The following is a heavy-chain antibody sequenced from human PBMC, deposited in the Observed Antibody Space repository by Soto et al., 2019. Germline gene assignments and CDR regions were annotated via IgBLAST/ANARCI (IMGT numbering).Heavy chain of an antibody. D-gene: IGHD6-19*01. CDR1: GYTFTNYA. Sequence: ASVKVSCKASGYTFTNYAMHWVRQAPGQRLEWMGWINAGNGNTKYSQKFQGRVTITRDTSASTAYMELSSLRSEDTAVYYCAREDGAVAGGFDYWGQGTLVTVSS. V-gene: IGHV1-3*01. CDR3: AREDGAVAGGFDY. CDR2: INAGNGNT. J-gene: IGHJ4*02.